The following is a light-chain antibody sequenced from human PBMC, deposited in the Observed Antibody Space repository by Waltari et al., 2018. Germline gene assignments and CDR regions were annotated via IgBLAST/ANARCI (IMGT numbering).Light chain of an antibody. CDR3: AAYTSTNTVI. Sequence: QSALTQPASVSGSPGQSITISCTGTNSDIGYYNYVSWYQQYPGKAPKLMIFDVTRWPSGVSHRFSGSKSGNTASLTISELQAEDEADYFCAAYTSTNTVIFGGGTKVTVL. CDR1: NSDIGYYNY. V-gene: IGLV2-14*01. J-gene: IGLJ2*01. CDR2: DVT.